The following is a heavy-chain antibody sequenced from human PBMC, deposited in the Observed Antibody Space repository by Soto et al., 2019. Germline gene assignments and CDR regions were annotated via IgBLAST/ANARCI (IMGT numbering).Heavy chain of an antibody. CDR3: ARQSGYDWRSAWFDP. V-gene: IGHV4-59*01. J-gene: IGHJ5*02. D-gene: IGHD5-12*01. CDR1: SGSINNYY. CDR2: IHYGGST. Sequence: QVQLQESGPGLVKPSETLSLTCTVSSGSINNYYWSWIRQSPGKGLEWIGYIHYGGSTNYNPSLQSRITISLDTSKNQFSLKLSSMTAADTAVYFCARQSGYDWRSAWFDPWGQGTLVTVSS.